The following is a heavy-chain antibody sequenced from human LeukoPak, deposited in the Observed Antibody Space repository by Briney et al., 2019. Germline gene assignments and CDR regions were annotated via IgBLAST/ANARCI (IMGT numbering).Heavy chain of an antibody. Sequence: PGGSLRLSCAVSGLTFSTYSMTWVRQGPGKGLEWVSSIYNSGAKIFYADSVKGRFTISRDNSKNMLYLQMNSLRVEDTAVYYCAKDVAPDSGWDLDYWGQETLVTVSS. D-gene: IGHD6-19*01. CDR3: AKDVAPDSGWDLDY. CDR2: IYNSGAKI. J-gene: IGHJ4*02. V-gene: IGHV3-23*01. CDR1: GLTFSTYS.